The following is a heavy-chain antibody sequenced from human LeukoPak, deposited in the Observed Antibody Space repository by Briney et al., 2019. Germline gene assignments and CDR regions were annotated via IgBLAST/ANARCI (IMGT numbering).Heavy chain of an antibody. D-gene: IGHD6-13*01. V-gene: IGHV3-21*04. CDR3: AKSNPGIAAAVYYYYMDV. Sequence: GGSLRLSCAASGFTFSSYSMNWVRQAPGKGLEWVSSISSSSSYIYYADSVKGRFTISRDNSKNTLYLQMNSLRAEDTAVYYCAKSNPGIAAAVYYYYMDVWGKGTTVTVSS. CDR2: ISSSSSYI. J-gene: IGHJ6*03. CDR1: GFTFSSYS.